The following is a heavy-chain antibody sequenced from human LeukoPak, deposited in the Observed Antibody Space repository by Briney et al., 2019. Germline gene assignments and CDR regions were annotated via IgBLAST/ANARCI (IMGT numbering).Heavy chain of an antibody. J-gene: IGHJ4*02. Sequence: AASVKVSCKASGYTFTSYDINWVRQATRQGLEWMGWMNPNSGNTGYAQKFQGRVTITRNTSISTAYMEMSSLRSEDTAVYYCARGLRAAAGGLLRNFDYWGQGTLVTVSS. CDR1: GYTFTSYD. D-gene: IGHD6-13*01. V-gene: IGHV1-8*03. CDR2: MNPNSGNT. CDR3: ARGLRAAAGGLLRNFDY.